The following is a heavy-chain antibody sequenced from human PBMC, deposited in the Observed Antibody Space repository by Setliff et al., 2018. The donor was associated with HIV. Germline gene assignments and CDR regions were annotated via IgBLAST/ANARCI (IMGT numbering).Heavy chain of an antibody. V-gene: IGHV4-39*01. J-gene: IGHJ4*02. CDR2: IYYSGST. Sequence: SETLSLTCTVSGGSINTGGYYWTWIRQVPGKGLEWIGHIYYSGSTYYNPSLRSRATISVDTSKNQFSLKLSSVTAAETAMYYCIIAYSSGWLSPMGFDSWGQGTLVTVSS. CDR1: GGSINTGGYY. D-gene: IGHD6-19*01. CDR3: IIAYSSGWLSPMGFDS.